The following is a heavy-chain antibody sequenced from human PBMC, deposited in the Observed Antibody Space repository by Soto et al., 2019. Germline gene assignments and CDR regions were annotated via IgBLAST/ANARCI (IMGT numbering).Heavy chain of an antibody. J-gene: IGHJ4*02. CDR1: GGSFSGYY. CDR3: AREVGVGVRFEY. CDR2: INHSGST. V-gene: IGHV4-34*01. D-gene: IGHD1-26*01. Sequence: SETLSVTCAVYGGSFSGYYWSWIRQPPGKGLEWIGEINHSGSTNYNPSLKSRVTISVDTSKNQFSLRLSSVTAADTAVYFCAREVGVGVRFEYWGQGTLVTVYS.